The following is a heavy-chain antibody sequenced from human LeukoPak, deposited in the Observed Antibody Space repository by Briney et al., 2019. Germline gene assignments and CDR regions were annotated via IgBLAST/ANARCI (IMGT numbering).Heavy chain of an antibody. CDR3: ATDCVGSRCLSL. J-gene: IGHJ4*02. V-gene: IGHV3-43*02. CDR1: GFTFNDYA. Sequence: GGSLRLSCAVSGFTFNDYAMNWVRQAPGKNLEWVSFISGDGGSTYYADSVKGRFTVSRDNSKNSLYLQMNSLRLGDTALYYCATDCVGSRCLSLWGQGTLVTVSS. D-gene: IGHD2-15*01. CDR2: ISGDGGST.